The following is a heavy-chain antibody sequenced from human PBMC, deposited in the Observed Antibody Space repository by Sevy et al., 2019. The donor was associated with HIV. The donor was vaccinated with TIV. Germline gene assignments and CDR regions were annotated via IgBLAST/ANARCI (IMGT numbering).Heavy chain of an antibody. V-gene: IGHV3-21*01. Sequence: GGSLRLSCAASGFTFNYHFMNWVRQAPGKGLEWVSYISSASSYLNYSDSVKGRFTISRDNAKNLVFLEMNNLRPEDTAVYFCARGDYCGSLYYFDYWGQGTLVTVSS. CDR1: GFTFNYHF. J-gene: IGHJ4*02. D-gene: IGHD3-10*01. CDR3: ARGDYCGSLYYFDY. CDR2: ISSASSYL.